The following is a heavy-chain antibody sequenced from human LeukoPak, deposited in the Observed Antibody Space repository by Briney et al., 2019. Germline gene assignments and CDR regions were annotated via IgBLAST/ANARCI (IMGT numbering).Heavy chain of an antibody. CDR2: INSDGSST. V-gene: IGHV3-74*01. CDR1: GFTFSSYW. Sequence: GGSLRLSCAASGFTFSSYWMHWVRQAPGKGLVWVSRINSDGSSTSYADSVKGRFTISRDNAKNTLYLRMNSLRAEDTAVYYCARDSGDYYFDYWGQGTLVTVSS. D-gene: IGHD4-17*01. J-gene: IGHJ4*02. CDR3: ARDSGDYYFDY.